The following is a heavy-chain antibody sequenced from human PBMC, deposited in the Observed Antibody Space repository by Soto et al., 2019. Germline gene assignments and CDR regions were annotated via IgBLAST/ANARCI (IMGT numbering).Heavy chain of an antibody. J-gene: IGHJ3*02. CDR3: ARGRRAVDYGDVDAFDI. Sequence: ESGGGLVKPGGSLRLSCAASGFTFSSYSMNWVRQAPGKGREWVSSISSSSSYIYYADSVKGRFTISRDNAKNSLYLQMNSLRAEDTAVYYCARGRRAVDYGDVDAFDIWGQGTMVTVSS. D-gene: IGHD4-17*01. CDR2: ISSSSSYI. CDR1: GFTFSSYS. V-gene: IGHV3-21*01.